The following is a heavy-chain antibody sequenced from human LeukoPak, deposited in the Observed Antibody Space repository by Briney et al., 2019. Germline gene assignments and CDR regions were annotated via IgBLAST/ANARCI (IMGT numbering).Heavy chain of an antibody. V-gene: IGHV3-21*01. CDR3: ARSRSSSPYDKNLNY. D-gene: IGHD3-10*01. CDR1: GFNFNSYT. CDR2: ISGSGNYI. J-gene: IGHJ4*02. Sequence: PGGSLRLSCTASGFNFNSYTMSGVREAPGKGLGGVSSISGSGNYIYHAASVKGRFTISRDDAQNSVYLQMNSLKDEDTAVYYCARSRSSSPYDKNLNYWGQGTLVIVSS.